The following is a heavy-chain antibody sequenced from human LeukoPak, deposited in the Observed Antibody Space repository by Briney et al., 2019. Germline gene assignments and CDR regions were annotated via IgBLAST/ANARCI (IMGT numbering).Heavy chain of an antibody. CDR2: ISSSSSTI. J-gene: IGHJ4*02. CDR1: GFTFSSYS. Sequence: GGSLRLSCAASGFTFSSYSMNWVRQAPGKGLEWVSYISSSSSTIYYADSVKGRFTISRDNAKNSLYLQMNSLRAEDTAVYYCARLTGYYDSSGYLDYWGQGTLVTVPS. CDR3: ARLTGYYDSSGYLDY. V-gene: IGHV3-48*01. D-gene: IGHD3-22*01.